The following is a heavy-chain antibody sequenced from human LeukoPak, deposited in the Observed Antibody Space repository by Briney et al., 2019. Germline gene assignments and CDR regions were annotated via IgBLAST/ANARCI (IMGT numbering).Heavy chain of an antibody. CDR1: GGSISSGSYY. V-gene: IGHV4-39*07. J-gene: IGHJ4*02. Sequence: SETLSLTCTVSGGSISSGSYYWGWIRQPPGKGLEWIGSMYYSGSTYYNPSLKSRVTISVDTSKNQFSLKLSSVTAADTAVYYCARGPLIYWGQGTLVTVSS. CDR2: MYYSGST. CDR3: ARGPLIY.